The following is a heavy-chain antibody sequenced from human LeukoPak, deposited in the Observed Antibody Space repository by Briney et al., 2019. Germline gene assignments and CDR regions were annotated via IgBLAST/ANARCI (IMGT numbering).Heavy chain of an antibody. D-gene: IGHD5-24*01. Sequence: ASVKVSCKASGYTFTGYYMHWVRQAPGQGLEWMGWINPNSGGTNYAQKFQGRVTMTRDTSISTAYMELSRLRSDDTAVYYCARDLRDGYNYHDYWGQGTLVTVSS. V-gene: IGHV1-2*02. CDR1: GYTFTGYY. CDR2: INPNSGGT. CDR3: ARDLRDGYNYHDY. J-gene: IGHJ4*02.